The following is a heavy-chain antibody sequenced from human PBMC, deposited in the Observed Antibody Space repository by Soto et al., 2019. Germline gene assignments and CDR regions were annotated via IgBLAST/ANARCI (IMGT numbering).Heavy chain of an antibody. Sequence: QLQLQESDSGLVKPSETLSLTCAVSGDSVSSGNYSWNWIRQPPGKGLEWIGYIYRSGHTYYNPSRKRRVTISVDRSKNQFSLKVPSVTAADTAVYYCARAPCSGATCPPRAFDIWGQGTMVTVSS. CDR2: IYRSGHT. V-gene: IGHV4-30-2*01. D-gene: IGHD2-15*01. J-gene: IGHJ3*02. CDR3: ARAPCSGATCPPRAFDI. CDR1: GDSVSSGNYS.